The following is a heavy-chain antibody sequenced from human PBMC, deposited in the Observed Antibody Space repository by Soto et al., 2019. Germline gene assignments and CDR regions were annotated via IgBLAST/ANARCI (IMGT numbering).Heavy chain of an antibody. CDR3: ARAPPGGDYVRDNWFDP. J-gene: IGHJ5*02. V-gene: IGHV4-31*03. CDR1: GGSISSGGYY. CDR2: IYYSGST. D-gene: IGHD4-17*01. Sequence: QVQLQESGPGLVKPSQTLSLTCTVSGGSISSGGYYWSWIRQHPGKGLEWTGYIYYSGSTYYNPSLKSRVTMSVDTSKNQFSLKLSSVTAADTAVFYCARAPPGGDYVRDNWFDPWVQGTLVTVSS.